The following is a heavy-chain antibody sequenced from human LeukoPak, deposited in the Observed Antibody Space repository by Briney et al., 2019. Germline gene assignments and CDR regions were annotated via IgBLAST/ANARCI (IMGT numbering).Heavy chain of an antibody. CDR3: AQAGRWYRRPHPHLAY. D-gene: IGHD6-13*01. V-gene: IGHV3-23*01. Sequence: AGGSLRLSCAASGFTFSSYAMSWVRQAPGKGLEWVSAISGSGGSTYYADSVKGRFTISRDNSKNKLYLQMNSLRAEDTAAYYGAQAGRWYRRPHPHLAYWGEGPLVRVSS. J-gene: IGHJ4*02. CDR1: GFTFSSYA. CDR2: ISGSGGST.